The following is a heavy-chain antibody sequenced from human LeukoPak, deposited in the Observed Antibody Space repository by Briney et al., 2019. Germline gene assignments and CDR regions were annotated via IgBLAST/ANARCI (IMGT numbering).Heavy chain of an antibody. D-gene: IGHD2-8*01. CDR1: GFTFSSYS. J-gene: IGHJ6*03. V-gene: IGHV3-23*01. Sequence: GGSLRLFCAASGFTFSSYSMNWVRQAPGKGLEWVSGISGSGGATYYADSVKGRFTTSRGNSKNTLYLQMSSLRAEDTALYYCAKGVSYFYYMDVWGKGTTVTVSS. CDR3: AKGVSYFYYMDV. CDR2: ISGSGGAT.